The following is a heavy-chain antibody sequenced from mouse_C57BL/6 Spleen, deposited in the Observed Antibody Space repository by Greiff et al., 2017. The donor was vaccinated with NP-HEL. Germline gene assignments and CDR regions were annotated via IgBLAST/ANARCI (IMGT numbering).Heavy chain of an antibody. D-gene: IGHD1-1*01. V-gene: IGHV1-69*01. CDR3: AILRRYYYAMDY. Sequence: VQLQQPGAELVMPGASVKLSCKASGYTFTSYWMHWVKQRPGQGLEWIGEIDPSDSYTNYNQKFKGKSTLTVDKSSSTAYMQLSSLTSEDSAVYYCAILRRYYYAMDYWGQGTSVTVSS. CDR1: GYTFTSYW. J-gene: IGHJ4*01. CDR2: IDPSDSYT.